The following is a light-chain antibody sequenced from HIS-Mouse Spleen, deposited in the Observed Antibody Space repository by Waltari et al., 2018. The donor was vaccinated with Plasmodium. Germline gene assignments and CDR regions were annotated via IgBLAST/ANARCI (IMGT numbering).Light chain of an antibody. CDR1: QPVLYISNNKNY. Sequence: DILMTQSPDSLAVSLGERAPTNCTSRQPVLYISNNKNYLAWYQQKTGQPPKLLIYWACTRECGVPDRFSGSGYGTDFTLTISSLQAEDVAVYYCQQYDSTPPYTFGQGTKLEIK. V-gene: IGKV4-1*01. J-gene: IGKJ2*01. CDR3: QQYDSTPPYT. CDR2: WAC.